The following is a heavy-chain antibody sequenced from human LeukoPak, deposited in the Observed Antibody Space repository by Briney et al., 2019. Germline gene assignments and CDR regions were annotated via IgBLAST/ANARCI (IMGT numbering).Heavy chain of an antibody. D-gene: IGHD6-13*01. Sequence: PGGSLRLSCAASGFTFSSYGMHWVRQAPGKGLEWVAVISYDGSNKYYADSMKGRFTISRDNSKNTLYLQMNSLRAEDTAVYYCAKGQDSSSWPLAAPKYYYYGMDVWGQGTTVTVS. CDR2: ISYDGSNK. CDR1: GFTFSSYG. V-gene: IGHV3-30*18. J-gene: IGHJ6*02. CDR3: AKGQDSSSWPLAAPKYYYYGMDV.